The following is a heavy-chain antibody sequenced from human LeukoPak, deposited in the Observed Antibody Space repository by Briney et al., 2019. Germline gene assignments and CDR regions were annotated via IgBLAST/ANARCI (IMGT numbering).Heavy chain of an antibody. D-gene: IGHD3-3*01. Sequence: GGSLRLSCAASGFTFSSYAMSWVRQAPGKGLEWVSAISGSGGSTYYADSVKGQFTISRDNSKNTLYLQMNRLRAEDTAVYYCASPEYYDFWSGYYNNDAFDIWGQGTMVTVSS. CDR1: GFTFSSYA. J-gene: IGHJ3*02. CDR3: ASPEYYDFWSGYYNNDAFDI. V-gene: IGHV3-23*01. CDR2: ISGSGGST.